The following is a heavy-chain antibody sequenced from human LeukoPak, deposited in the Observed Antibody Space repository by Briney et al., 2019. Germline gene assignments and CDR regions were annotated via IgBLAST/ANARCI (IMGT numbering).Heavy chain of an antibody. Sequence: LGESLKISCKGSGYIFTTYWIGWVRQMPGKGLEWMGIIYPGDSDTRYSPSFQGQVTISADKSISTAYLQWSSLKASDTAMYYCARLTEGDIVVVPAANTFYGMDVWGQGTTVTVSS. CDR1: GYIFTTYW. CDR2: IYPGDSDT. V-gene: IGHV5-51*01. CDR3: ARLTEGDIVVVPAANTFYGMDV. J-gene: IGHJ6*02. D-gene: IGHD2-2*01.